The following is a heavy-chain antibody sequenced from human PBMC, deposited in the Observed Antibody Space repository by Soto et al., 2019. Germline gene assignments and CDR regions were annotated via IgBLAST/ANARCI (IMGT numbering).Heavy chain of an antibody. CDR1: GFTFSSYG. CDR3: AKDLRRYCSGGSCYGIDY. V-gene: IGHV3-30*18. J-gene: IGHJ4*02. CDR2: ISYDGSNK. D-gene: IGHD2-15*01. Sequence: QVQLVESGGGVVQPGRSLRLSCAASGFTFSSYGMHWVRQAPGKGLEWVAVISYDGSNKYYADSVKGRFTISRDNSKNTLYLHMNSRRAEDTAVYYCAKDLRRYCSGGSCYGIDYWGQGTLVTVSS.